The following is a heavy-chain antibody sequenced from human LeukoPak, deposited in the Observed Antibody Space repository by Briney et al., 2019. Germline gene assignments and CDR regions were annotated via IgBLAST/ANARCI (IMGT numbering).Heavy chain of an antibody. CDR3: ARDETGGYFEN. V-gene: IGHV3-7*01. D-gene: IGHD3-10*01. Sequence: PGGSLRLSCATSGFTFNHHWMSWVRQAPGKGLEGVANINLDGGRKFYVDSVKGRFTISRDNAQNSLYLQMNSLRVEDTAVYYCARDETGGYFENWGLGTLVTVSS. CDR2: INLDGGRK. CDR1: GFTFNHHW. J-gene: IGHJ4*02.